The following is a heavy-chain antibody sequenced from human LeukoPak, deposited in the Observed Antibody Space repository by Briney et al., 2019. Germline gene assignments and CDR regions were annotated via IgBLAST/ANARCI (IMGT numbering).Heavy chain of an antibody. CDR1: GFTFSSYT. Sequence: GGSLRLSCAASGFTFSSYTMSWVRQARGKGLEWLSVISATGCTKHHTDSVKGRFTISRDSSKIILYLQMDGLRAEDTAIYFCTKDVQVGPTRGFFDFWGQGTLVTVSS. V-gene: IGHV3-23*01. J-gene: IGHJ4*03. D-gene: IGHD1-26*01. CDR2: ISATGCTK. CDR3: TKDVQVGPTRGFFDF.